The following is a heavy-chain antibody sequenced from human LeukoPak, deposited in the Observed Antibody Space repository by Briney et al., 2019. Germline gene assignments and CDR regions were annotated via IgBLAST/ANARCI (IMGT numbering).Heavy chain of an antibody. D-gene: IGHD6-13*01. CDR3: AKVQGSSWYDIFGLDV. CDR2: ISGSGVST. J-gene: IGHJ6*02. CDR1: GFTFSSYA. Sequence: GGSLRLSCAASGFTFSSYATSWVRQAPGKGLEWVSVISGSGVSTYHADSVKGRFTISRDNSKNTLYLQMNSLRAEDTAVYYCAKVQGSSWYDIFGLDVWGQGTTVTVSS. V-gene: IGHV3-23*01.